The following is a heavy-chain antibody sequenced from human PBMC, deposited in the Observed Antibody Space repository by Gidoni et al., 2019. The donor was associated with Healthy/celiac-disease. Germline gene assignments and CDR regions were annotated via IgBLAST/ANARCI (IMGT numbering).Heavy chain of an antibody. CDR3: ARESGYYYDSSGAFDI. V-gene: IGHV3-53*02. Sequence: EVQLVETGVGLLQRAGSRSLVGATTRFTFSSNYMSWVRQVPGKGLEWVLVIDSGGRTYDASSMKGRFTISRDNSKNTLYLQMNSLRAEDTAVYYCARESGYYYDSSGAFDIWGQGTMVTVSS. D-gene: IGHD3-22*01. J-gene: IGHJ3*02. CDR1: RFTFSSNY. CDR2: IDSGGRT.